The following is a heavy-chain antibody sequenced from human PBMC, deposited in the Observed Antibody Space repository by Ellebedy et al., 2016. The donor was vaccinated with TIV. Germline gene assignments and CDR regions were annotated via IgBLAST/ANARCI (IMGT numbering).Heavy chain of an antibody. J-gene: IGHJ4*02. CDR2: ISATGDIT. CDR3: AKFRGFSWFGDFTDY. D-gene: IGHD3-10*01. V-gene: IGHV3-23*01. CDR1: GFTFSSYA. Sequence: PGGSLRLSCAASGFTFSSYAMGWVRQAPGGGLEWVSPISATGDITYYAESVEGRFTISRDNFKNTLYLQMNSLRVDDTAMYYCAKFRGFSWFGDFTDYWGQGTLVTVSS.